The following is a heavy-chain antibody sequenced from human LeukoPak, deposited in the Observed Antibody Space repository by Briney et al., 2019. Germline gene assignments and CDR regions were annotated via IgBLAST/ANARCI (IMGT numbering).Heavy chain of an antibody. Sequence: GASVKVSCKASGYTFTSYGISWVRQAPGQGLEWMGWISAYNGNTNYAQKLQGRVTMTTDTSTSTAYMELRSLRSDDTAVYYCAFYCSSSSCYDADFDYWGQGTLVTVSS. D-gene: IGHD2-2*01. V-gene: IGHV1-18*04. CDR2: ISAYNGNT. CDR3: AFYCSSSSCYDADFDY. CDR1: GYTFTSYG. J-gene: IGHJ4*02.